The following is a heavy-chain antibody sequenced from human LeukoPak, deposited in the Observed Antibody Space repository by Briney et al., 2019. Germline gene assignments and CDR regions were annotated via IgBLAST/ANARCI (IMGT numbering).Heavy chain of an antibody. D-gene: IGHD3-10*01. J-gene: IGHJ6*02. CDR3: ARDSWPGDYYYGMDV. CDR1: GYTFTGYY. CDR2: INPNSGGT. Sequence: ASVKVSCKASGYTFTGYYMHWVRQAPGHGLEWMGWINPNSGGTNYAQKFQGWVTMTRDTSISTAYMELSRLRSDDTAVYYCARDSWPGDYYYGMDVWGQGTTVTVSS. V-gene: IGHV1-2*04.